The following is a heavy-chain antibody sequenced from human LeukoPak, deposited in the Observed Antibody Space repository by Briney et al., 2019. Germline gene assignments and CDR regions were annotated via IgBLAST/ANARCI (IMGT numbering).Heavy chain of an antibody. J-gene: IGHJ4*02. V-gene: IGHV3-74*01. Sequence: GGSLRLSCAASGFTFSSYWMHWVRQTPGKGLVWVSRINSDGSSTSYADSVKGRFTISRDNAKNTLFLQMNSLRVGDTAVYYCARVPRELFGLDYWGQGTLVTVSS. CDR2: INSDGSST. CDR3: ARVPRELFGLDY. D-gene: IGHD1-7*01. CDR1: GFTFSSYW.